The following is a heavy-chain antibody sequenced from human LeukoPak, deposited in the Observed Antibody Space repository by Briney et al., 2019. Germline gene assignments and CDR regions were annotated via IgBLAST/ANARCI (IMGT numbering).Heavy chain of an antibody. Sequence: SETLSLTCTVSGGSISSGDYYWSWIRQPPGKGLEWIGYIYYSGSTYYNPSLKSRVTISVDTSKNQFSLKLSSVTAADTAVYYCARHRETAAGTLDYWGQGTLVTVSS. CDR1: GGSISSGDYY. CDR2: IYYSGST. CDR3: ARHRETAAGTLDY. J-gene: IGHJ4*02. V-gene: IGHV4-30-4*08. D-gene: IGHD6-13*01.